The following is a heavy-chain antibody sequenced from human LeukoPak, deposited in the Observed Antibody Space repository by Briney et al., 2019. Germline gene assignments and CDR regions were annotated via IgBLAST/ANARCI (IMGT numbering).Heavy chain of an antibody. V-gene: IGHV3-74*01. Sequence: GGSLRLSCAASGFTLSGFWMHWIRQAPGKGLMWLSRINRDGSSADYADSVKGRFTMSRDNARSTLDLQMNSPRVEDTAVYYCARVDSNGRALEYWGQGTLVTVSS. CDR3: ARVDSNGRALEY. CDR1: GFTLSGFW. D-gene: IGHD3-22*01. J-gene: IGHJ4*02. CDR2: INRDGSSA.